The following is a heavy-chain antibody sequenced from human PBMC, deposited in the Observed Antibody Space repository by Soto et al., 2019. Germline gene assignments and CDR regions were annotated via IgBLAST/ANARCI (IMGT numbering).Heavy chain of an antibody. CDR3: ARDLGYYDSSGYFDY. V-gene: IGHV3-11*01. CDR1: GFTFSDYY. Sequence: TGGSLRLSCAASGFTFSDYYMSWIRQAPGKGLEWISYIVSSGSTIYYADSVKGRFTISRDNAKNSLYLQMNSLRAEDTAVYYCARDLGYYDSSGYFDYWGHGALVTVSS. D-gene: IGHD3-22*01. J-gene: IGHJ4*01. CDR2: IVSSGSTI.